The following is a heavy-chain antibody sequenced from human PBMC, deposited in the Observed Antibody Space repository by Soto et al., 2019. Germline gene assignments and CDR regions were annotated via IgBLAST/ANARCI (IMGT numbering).Heavy chain of an antibody. Sequence: EVQLLESGGGLVQPGGSLRLSCAASGFTFSIYAMSGVRQTPGEGLEWVSAMSGSDGSTYYAVSVKGRFTISRDNSKNSLYLQMNSLRAEDTAIYYCAKLGRDIVVLPAAADYWGQGSLVTVSS. CDR1: GFTFSIYA. CDR2: MSGSDGST. J-gene: IGHJ4*02. V-gene: IGHV3-23*01. CDR3: AKLGRDIVVLPAAADY. D-gene: IGHD2-2*01.